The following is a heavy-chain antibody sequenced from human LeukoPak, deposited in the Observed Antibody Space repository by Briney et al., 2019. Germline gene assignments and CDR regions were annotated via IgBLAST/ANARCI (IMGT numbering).Heavy chain of an antibody. V-gene: IGHV4-31*03. Sequence: PSETLPLTCTVSGGSISSGGYYWSWIRQHPGKGLEWIGYIYYSGSTYYNPSLKSRVTISVDTSKNQFSLKLSSVTAADTAVYYCARGKRHSGPLGGYYYYMDVWGKGTTVTVSS. CDR3: ARGKRHSGPLGGYYYYMDV. CDR1: GGSISSGGYY. CDR2: IYYSGST. J-gene: IGHJ6*03. D-gene: IGHD1-26*01.